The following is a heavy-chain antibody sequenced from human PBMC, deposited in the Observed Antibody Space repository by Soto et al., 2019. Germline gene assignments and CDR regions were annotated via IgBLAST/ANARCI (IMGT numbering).Heavy chain of an antibody. Sequence: ASVKVSCKASGFTFTSSAVHWVRQARGQRLEWIGWIVVGSGNTNYAQTFQERVTITRDMSTSTAYMELSSLRSEDTAVYYCAAPRGQWELPTDIWGQGTMVTVSS. V-gene: IGHV1-58*01. J-gene: IGHJ3*02. CDR2: IVVGSGNT. CDR1: GFTFTSSA. D-gene: IGHD1-26*01. CDR3: AAPRGQWELPTDI.